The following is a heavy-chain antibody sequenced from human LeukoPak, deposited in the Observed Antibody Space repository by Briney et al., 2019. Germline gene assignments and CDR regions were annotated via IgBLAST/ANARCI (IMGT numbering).Heavy chain of an antibody. CDR3: ARDGGSYCSSTSCYGDYYYGMDV. CDR2: INPNSGVT. V-gene: IGHV1-2*02. Sequence: ASVKVSCKASGYTFTGYDMHWVRQAPGQGLEWRGWINPNSGVTNYAQKFQGRVTMTRDTSISTAYMELSRLRSDDTAVYYCARDGGSYCSSTSCYGDYYYGMDVWGQGTTVTVSS. CDR1: GYTFTGYD. J-gene: IGHJ6*02. D-gene: IGHD2-2*01.